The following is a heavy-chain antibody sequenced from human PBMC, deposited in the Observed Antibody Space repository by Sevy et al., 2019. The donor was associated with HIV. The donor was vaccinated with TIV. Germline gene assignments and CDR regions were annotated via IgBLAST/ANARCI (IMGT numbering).Heavy chain of an antibody. CDR2: TYYRSKWFN. Sequence: SQTLSLTCAISGDSVSSYRASWNWIRQSPSRGLEWLGRTYYRSKWFNDYVTSVKSRITINADTSKNQFSLQLNSVTPEDTAVYYCAERTNDVYYYGMDVWAQGTTVTVSS. V-gene: IGHV6-1*01. CDR3: AERTNDVYYYGMDV. CDR1: GDSVSSYRAS. J-gene: IGHJ6*02.